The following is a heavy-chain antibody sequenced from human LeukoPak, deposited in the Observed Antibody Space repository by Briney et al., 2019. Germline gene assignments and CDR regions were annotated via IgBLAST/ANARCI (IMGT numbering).Heavy chain of an antibody. CDR2: IYPGDSDT. Sequence: GESLXXSXKGSGYSFSNYXXAXVRQXPGKGLEYMGIIYPGDSDTRYSPSFQGQVTISVDKSISTAYLQWGSLKASDTAIYYCARHPFFDYWGQGTLVTVSS. V-gene: IGHV5-51*01. J-gene: IGHJ4*02. CDR1: GYSFSNYX. CDR3: ARHPFFDY.